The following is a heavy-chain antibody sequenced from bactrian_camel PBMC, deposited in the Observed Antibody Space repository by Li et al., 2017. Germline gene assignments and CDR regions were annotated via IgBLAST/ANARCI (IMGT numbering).Heavy chain of an antibody. CDR2: ILLGGSAT. V-gene: IGHV3S55*01. CDR3: AAPRYAWVCALSPPWRVDDYQY. CDR1: GVTNANMC. Sequence: HVQLVESGGGSVQAGGSLRLSCQLAGVTNANMCAGWFRQAPGKEREGVARILLGGSATSYDDSVKGRFTISQDNAKKTMSLQMESLKPEDTAMYYCAAPRYAWVCALSPPWRVDDYQYWGEGTQVTVS. D-gene: IGHD1*01. J-gene: IGHJ4*01.